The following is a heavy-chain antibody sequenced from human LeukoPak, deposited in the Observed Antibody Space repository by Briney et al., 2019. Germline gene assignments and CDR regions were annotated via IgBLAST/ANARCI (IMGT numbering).Heavy chain of an antibody. CDR3: AKMGSSWDFDY. V-gene: IGHV4-4*02. CDR2: VDHSGST. J-gene: IGHJ4*02. Sequence: SGTLSLTCDVSGGSISRSDWWSWVRQPPGKSLEWIGEVDHSGSTNYKPSLSSRVTISVDKSKNQFSLKLTSVTVADTAVYYCAKMGSSWDFDYWGQGTLVTVSS. CDR1: GGSISRSDW. D-gene: IGHD6-13*01.